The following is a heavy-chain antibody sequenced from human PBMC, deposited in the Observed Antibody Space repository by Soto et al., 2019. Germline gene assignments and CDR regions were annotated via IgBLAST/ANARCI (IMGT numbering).Heavy chain of an antibody. Sequence: QITLKESGPTLVKPTQTLTLTCTFSGFSLSAGGVGVGWIRQPPGKALECLALIYWDDDKRYRPSLKSRLTITKDNSKNQVVLTMTNMDPIDTATYYCAHRGPKESLFDFWGQGTLVTVSS. CDR1: GFSLSAGGVG. CDR3: AHRGPKESLFDF. CDR2: IYWDDDK. V-gene: IGHV2-5*02. J-gene: IGHJ4*02.